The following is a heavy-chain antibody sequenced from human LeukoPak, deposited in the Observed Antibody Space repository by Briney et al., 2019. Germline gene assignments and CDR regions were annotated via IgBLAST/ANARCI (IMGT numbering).Heavy chain of an antibody. J-gene: IGHJ4*02. CDR1: GGTFSSYA. V-gene: IGHV1-69*04. CDR3: ARDQSPRKGHYDSSGYRY. D-gene: IGHD3-22*01. CDR2: IIPIFGIA. Sequence: SVTVSCKASGGTFSSYAISWGRQAPGQGLESMGRIIPIFGIANYAQKFQGRVTITADKSTSTAYMELSSLRSEDTAVYYCARDQSPRKGHYDSSGYRYWGQGTLVTVSS.